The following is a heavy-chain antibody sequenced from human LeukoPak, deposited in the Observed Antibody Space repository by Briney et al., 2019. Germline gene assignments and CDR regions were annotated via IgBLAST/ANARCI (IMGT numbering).Heavy chain of an antibody. CDR3: TREGAAEAKNFDY. D-gene: IGHD6-13*01. J-gene: IGHJ4*02. V-gene: IGHV1-46*01. CDR1: GYTFTNYL. CDR2: INPRRGST. Sequence: GASVKVSCKTSGYTFTNYLIHWVRQAPGLGHEWMGIINPRRGSTRYAQKFQDRVVVTRDTSTSTVYMELSSLGSDDTAVYYCTREGAAEAKNFDYWGQGTLVTVSS.